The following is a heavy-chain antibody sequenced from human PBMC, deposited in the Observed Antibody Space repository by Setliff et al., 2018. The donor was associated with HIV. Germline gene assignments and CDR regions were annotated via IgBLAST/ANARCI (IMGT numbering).Heavy chain of an antibody. V-gene: IGHV1-3*01. D-gene: IGHD3-10*01. J-gene: IGHJ4*02. Sequence: GASVKVSCKASGYTFTSYAMHWVRQAPGQRLEWMGWINAGNGNTKYSQKFQGRVTITRDTSASTANMELSSLRSEDTAVYYCAREPAGSGSGSLGFWGQGTLVTVSS. CDR3: AREPAGSGSGSLGF. CDR2: INAGNGNT. CDR1: GYTFTSYA.